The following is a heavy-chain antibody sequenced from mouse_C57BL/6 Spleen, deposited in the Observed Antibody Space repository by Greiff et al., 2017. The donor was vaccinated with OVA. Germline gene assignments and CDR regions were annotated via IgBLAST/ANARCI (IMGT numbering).Heavy chain of an antibody. J-gene: IGHJ3*01. CDR3: ARGDYDYGLRFAY. CDR2: INPDYGTT. D-gene: IGHD2-4*01. CDR1: GYSFTDYN. V-gene: IGHV1-39*01. Sequence: EVQLQQSGPELVRPGASVKISCTASGYSFTDYNMNWVKQSTGQSLEWIGVINPDYGTTSYNPKFKGKATLTVDPSSSTAYLQLTSLPSEDSAVYDCARGDYDYGLRFAYWGQGTLVTVSA.